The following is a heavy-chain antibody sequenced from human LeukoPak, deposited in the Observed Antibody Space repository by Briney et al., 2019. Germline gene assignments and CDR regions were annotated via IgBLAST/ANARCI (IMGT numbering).Heavy chain of an antibody. V-gene: IGHV1-24*01. J-gene: IGHJ4*02. D-gene: IGHD5-18*01. CDR3: ATSAGRGYSYGSAPYFDY. CDR2: FDPEDGET. CDR1: GYTLTELS. Sequence: ASVKVCCKVSGYTLTELSMHWVRQAPGKGLEWMGGFDPEDGETIYAQKFQGRVTMTEDTSTDTAYMELSSLRSEDTAVYYCATSAGRGYSYGSAPYFDYWGQGTLVTVSS.